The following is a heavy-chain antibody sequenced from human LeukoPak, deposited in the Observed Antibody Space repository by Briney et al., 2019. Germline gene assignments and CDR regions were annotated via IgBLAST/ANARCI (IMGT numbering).Heavy chain of an antibody. V-gene: IGHV4-34*01. J-gene: IGHJ4*02. CDR2: INHSGST. CDR3: ARGRRIFGVVIYPFDY. CDR1: GGSFSGYY. D-gene: IGHD3-3*01. Sequence: SETLSLTCAVYGGSFSGYYWSWIRQPPGKGLEWIGEINHSGSTNYNPSLKSRVTISVDTSKNQFSLKLSSVTAADAAVYYCARGRRIFGVVIYPFDYWGQGTLVTVSS.